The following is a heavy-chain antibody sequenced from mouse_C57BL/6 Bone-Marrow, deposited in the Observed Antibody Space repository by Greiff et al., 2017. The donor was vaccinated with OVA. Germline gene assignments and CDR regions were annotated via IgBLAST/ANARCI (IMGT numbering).Heavy chain of an antibody. CDR1: GYTFTSYW. V-gene: IGHV1-55*01. D-gene: IGHD1-1*01. Sequence: QVQLQQPGAELVKPGASVKMSCKASGYTFTSYWITWVKQRPGQGLEWIGDIYPGSGSTNYNEKFKSKATLTAEKSSSTAYMQLSSLTSEDSAVYLGAVFITTASGYGGGVDYWGQGTTLTVSS. J-gene: IGHJ2*01. CDR2: IYPGSGST. CDR3: AVFITTASGYGGGVDY.